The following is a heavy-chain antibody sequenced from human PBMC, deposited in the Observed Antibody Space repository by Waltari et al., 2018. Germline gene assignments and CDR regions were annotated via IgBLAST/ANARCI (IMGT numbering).Heavy chain of an antibody. V-gene: IGHV1-46*03. CDR1: GFTFSNYY. Sequence: QFQLVQSGAEVKKPGASVKVSCEASGFTFSNYYVHWVRQAPGQGLEWMARLSPSGDGTRYAEKFQGRVTLTRDTSTSTVYMDLSSLRSEDTAVYYCATFVSGSFTFPDYWGQGTLVTVSS. CDR3: ATFVSGSFTFPDY. CDR2: LSPSGDGT. J-gene: IGHJ4*02. D-gene: IGHD3-16*01.